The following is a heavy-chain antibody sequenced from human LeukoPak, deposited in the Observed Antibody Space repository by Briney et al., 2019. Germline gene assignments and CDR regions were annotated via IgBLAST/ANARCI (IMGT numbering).Heavy chain of an antibody. J-gene: IGHJ4*02. D-gene: IGHD6-13*01. CDR2: IYYSGST. V-gene: IGHV4-59*01. CDR3: ARARYSSSWACDY. CDR1: GGSISSYY. Sequence: SETLSLTCTVSGGSISSYYWSWLRQPPGKGLEWIGYIYYSGSTNYNPSLKSRVTISVDTSKNQFSLKLSSVTAADTAVYYCARARYSSSWACDYWGQGTLVTASS.